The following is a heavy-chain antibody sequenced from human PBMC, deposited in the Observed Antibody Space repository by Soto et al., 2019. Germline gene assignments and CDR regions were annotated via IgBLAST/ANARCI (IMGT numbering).Heavy chain of an antibody. CDR2: IKQDGSEK. V-gene: IGHV3-7*04. Sequence: EVQLVESGGGLVQPGGSLRLSCAASGITFSSYWMSWVRQAPGKGLEWVANIKQDGSEKFYVDSVKGRFTISRDNAKNSLYRLMNSLRAEDTAVDYCARALSYGNSWGQGTMVTVSS. D-gene: IGHD5-18*01. CDR3: ARALSYGNS. CDR1: GITFSSYW. J-gene: IGHJ3*02.